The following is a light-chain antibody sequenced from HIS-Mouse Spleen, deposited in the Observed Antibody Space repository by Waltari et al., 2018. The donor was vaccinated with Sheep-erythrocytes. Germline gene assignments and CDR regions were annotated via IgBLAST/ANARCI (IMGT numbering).Light chain of an antibody. J-gene: IGLJ2*01. CDR1: KLGDKY. V-gene: IGLV3-1*01. CDR2: QDS. Sequence: SYELTQPPSVSVSPGQTASITCSGDKLGDKYACWYHQKPGQSPVLVIYQDSERPSAFPGRFSCSNSGNKAHLTINGTQAMDEADYYCQAWDSSTAWNVVFGGGTKLPVL. CDR3: QAWDSSTAWNVV.